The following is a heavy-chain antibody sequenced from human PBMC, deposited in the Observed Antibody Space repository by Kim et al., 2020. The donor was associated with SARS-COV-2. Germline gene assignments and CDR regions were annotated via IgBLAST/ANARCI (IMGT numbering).Heavy chain of an antibody. Sequence: SLKRGVTISVDTSKNQFSLKLSSVTAADTAVYYCAKGHSSCLLIDAFAIWGQGTMVTVSS. J-gene: IGHJ3*02. V-gene: IGHV4-39*01. D-gene: IGHD6-19*01. CDR3: AKGHSSCLLIDAFAI.